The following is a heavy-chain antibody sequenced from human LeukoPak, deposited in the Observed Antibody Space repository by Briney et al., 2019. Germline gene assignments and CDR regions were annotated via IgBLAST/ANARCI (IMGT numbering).Heavy chain of an antibody. V-gene: IGHV3-9*01. CDR1: GFTFDDYA. Sequence: GGSLRLSCAASGFTFDDYAMHWVRQAPGKGLEWVSGISWNSGSIGYADSVKGRFTISRDNAKNSLYLQMNSLRAEDTALYYCAKDIRGSSGWYHFDYWGQGTLVTVSS. J-gene: IGHJ4*02. CDR2: ISWNSGSI. D-gene: IGHD6-19*01. CDR3: AKDIRGSSGWYHFDY.